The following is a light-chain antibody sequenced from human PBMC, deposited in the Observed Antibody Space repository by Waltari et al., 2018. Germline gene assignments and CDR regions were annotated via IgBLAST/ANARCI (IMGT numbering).Light chain of an antibody. CDR1: SSNTGRNI. Sequence: QSVLTQPPSTSGTPGQRVIISCSGSSSNTGRNIVHWYQQLPGSAPKLLIYSNSQRPSGVPDRFSGSKSDTSASLAISGLESDDEADYYCAAWDDSLNGWVFGGGTKLTVL. CDR2: SNS. J-gene: IGLJ3*02. CDR3: AAWDDSLNGWV. V-gene: IGLV1-44*01.